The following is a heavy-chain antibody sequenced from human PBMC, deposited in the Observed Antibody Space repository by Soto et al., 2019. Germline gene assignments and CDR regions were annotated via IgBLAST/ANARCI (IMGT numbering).Heavy chain of an antibody. Sequence: PSETLSLTCAVSGGSISSGGYSWSWIRQPPGKGLEWIGYIYHSGSTYYNPSLKSRVTISVDRSKNQFSLKLSSVTAADTAVYYCARGASGIQLWLRLGIHYFDYWGQGTLVTVSS. CDR2: IYHSGST. D-gene: IGHD5-18*01. J-gene: IGHJ4*02. CDR3: ARGASGIQLWLRLGIHYFDY. V-gene: IGHV4-30-2*01. CDR1: GGSISSGGYS.